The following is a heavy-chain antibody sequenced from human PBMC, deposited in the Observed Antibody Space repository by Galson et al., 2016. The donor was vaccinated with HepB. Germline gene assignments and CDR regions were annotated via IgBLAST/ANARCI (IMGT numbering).Heavy chain of an antibody. D-gene: IGHD6-13*01. Sequence: SVKVSCKASAGTLFTFAISWVRQAPGQGLEWMGVINPIFGTPNYAQNFQGRATITADRSTTTAYMELSSLRSEDTAVYYCASDRRYSSWSFWGQGTLVTVSS. CDR3: ASDRRYSSWSF. CDR2: INPIFGTP. J-gene: IGHJ4*02. CDR1: AGTLFTFA. V-gene: IGHV1-69*06.